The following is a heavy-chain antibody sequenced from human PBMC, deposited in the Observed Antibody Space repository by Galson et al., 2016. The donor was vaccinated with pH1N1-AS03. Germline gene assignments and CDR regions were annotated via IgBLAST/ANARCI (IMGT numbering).Heavy chain of an antibody. V-gene: IGHV1-18*01. CDR1: GYIFSNYG. Sequence: QSGAEVKKPGASVKVSCKTSGYIFSNYGITWVRQAPGQGLEWMGWISGYTGNTYYGQKVEGRVTMTTDTSTGKAYMELRNLRSDGTAVYYCARDPPQGSVVLVATTPRFDYWGQGTLVTVSS. CDR2: ISGYTGNT. J-gene: IGHJ4*02. D-gene: IGHD2-15*01. CDR3: ARDPPQGSVVLVATTPRFDY.